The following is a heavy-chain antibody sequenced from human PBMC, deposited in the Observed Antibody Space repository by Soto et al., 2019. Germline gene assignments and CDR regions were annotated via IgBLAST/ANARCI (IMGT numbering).Heavy chain of an antibody. CDR2: IVVGSGNT. CDR3: AADLYSSSWYEGYYYGMDV. CDR1: GFTFTSSA. J-gene: IGHJ6*02. D-gene: IGHD6-13*01. V-gene: IGHV1-58*01. Sequence: SVKVSCKASGFTFTSSAVQWVRQARGQRLEWIGWIVVGSGNTNYAQKFQERVTITRDISTSTAYMELSSLRSEDTAVYYCAADLYSSSWYEGYYYGMDVWGQGTTVTVSS.